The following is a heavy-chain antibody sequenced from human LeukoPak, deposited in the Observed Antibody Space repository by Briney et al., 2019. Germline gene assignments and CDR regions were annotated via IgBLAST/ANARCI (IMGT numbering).Heavy chain of an antibody. CDR2: FDPEDGET. CDR3: ARDSPRTADY. V-gene: IGHV1-24*01. J-gene: IGHJ4*02. Sequence: ASVKVSCKVSGYTLSELSMHWVRQAPGKGLEWVGGFDPEDGETIYAQKFQGRVTMTEDTSTDTVYMDLSSLRSEDTAVYYCARDSPRTADYWGQGTLVTVSS. CDR1: GYTLSELS.